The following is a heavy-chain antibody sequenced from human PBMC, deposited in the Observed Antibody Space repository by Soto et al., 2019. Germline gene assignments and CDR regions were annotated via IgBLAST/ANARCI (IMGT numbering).Heavy chain of an antibody. Sequence: ASVKVSCTTSGDTFTNYDMHWVPQAPGQGLEWMGIINPSGGSTSYSQNFQGRVTMTRNTSTSTAYMERGSLRSQATAGYFCARDRGGYSRRWTRAWDNWGEGT. V-gene: IGHV1-46*01. D-gene: IGHD6-13*01. J-gene: IGHJ4*02. CDR3: ARDRGGYSRRWTRAWDN. CDR1: GDTFTNYD. CDR2: INPSGGST.